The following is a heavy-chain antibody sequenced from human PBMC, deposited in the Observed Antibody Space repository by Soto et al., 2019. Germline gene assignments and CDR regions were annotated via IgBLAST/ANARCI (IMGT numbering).Heavy chain of an antibody. V-gene: IGHV1-8*02. CDR2: MNPNSGNT. CDR3: ATFIFTMVRGVIHYNPHYYYGMDV. D-gene: IGHD3-10*01. Sequence: ASVKVSCKASGGTFTTYAFNWVRQATGQGLEWMGWMNPNSGNTGYAQKFQGRVTMTRNTSISTAYMELSSLRSEDTAVYYCATFIFTMVRGVIHYNPHYYYGMDVWGQGTTVTVSS. CDR1: GGTFTTYA. J-gene: IGHJ6*02.